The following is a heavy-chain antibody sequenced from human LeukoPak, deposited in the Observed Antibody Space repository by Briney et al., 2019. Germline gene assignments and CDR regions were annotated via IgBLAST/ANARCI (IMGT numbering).Heavy chain of an antibody. CDR1: GYTFTGYY. J-gene: IGHJ4*02. Sequence: ASVEVSCKASGYTFTGYYIHWVRQAPGQGLEWMGWINPNSGDTKYAQNFQGRVTMTRDTSISTAYMELSRLRSDDTAVYSCARDRGSYSDYWGQGTLVTVSS. D-gene: IGHD1-26*01. V-gene: IGHV1-2*02. CDR3: ARDRGSYSDY. CDR2: INPNSGDT.